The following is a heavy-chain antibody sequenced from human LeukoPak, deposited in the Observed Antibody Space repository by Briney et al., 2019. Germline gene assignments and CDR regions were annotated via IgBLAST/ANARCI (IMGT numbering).Heavy chain of an antibody. CDR3: ATPLDYFDMSDSHQGGD. CDR1: GGSISSSSYY. CDR2: IKHDGSEK. D-gene: IGHD3-22*01. J-gene: IGHJ4*02. Sequence: ETLSLTCTVSGGSISSSSYYWGWIRQPPGKGLEWVANIKHDGSEKNYVDSVKGRFTISRDNAKNSLYLQMNSLRAEDTAVYYCATPLDYFDMSDSHQGGDWGQGTLVTVSS. V-gene: IGHV3-7*03.